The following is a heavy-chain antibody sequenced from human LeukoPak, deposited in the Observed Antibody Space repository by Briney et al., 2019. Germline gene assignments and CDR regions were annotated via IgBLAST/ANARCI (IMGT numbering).Heavy chain of an antibody. Sequence: ASVKVSCKASGYTFTGYYMHWVRQAPGQGLEWMGRINPNGGGTNYAQKFQGRVTMTRDTSISTAYMELSRLRSDDTAVYYCASGGGSYSTLVRYWGQGTLVTVSS. CDR3: ASGGGSYSTLVRY. CDR1: GYTFTGYY. J-gene: IGHJ4*02. V-gene: IGHV1-2*06. D-gene: IGHD1-26*01. CDR2: INPNGGGT.